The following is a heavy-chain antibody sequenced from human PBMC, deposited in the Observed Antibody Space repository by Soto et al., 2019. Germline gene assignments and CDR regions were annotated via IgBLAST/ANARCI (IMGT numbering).Heavy chain of an antibody. D-gene: IGHD3-3*01. V-gene: IGHV3-23*01. CDR2: LSGSGYQT. CDR1: GFTFDSYA. CDR3: AKDRLTAFGVVVYFED. J-gene: IGHJ4*02. Sequence: EVQLLESGGGLVQPGGSLRLSCATDGFTFDSYAMHWVRQAPGKGLEWVSSLSGSGYQTYYADSVKGRHTITRDRSKNTVYLQINSLRAEDTAVYFCAKDRLTAFGVVVYFEDWGRGTLVTVAS.